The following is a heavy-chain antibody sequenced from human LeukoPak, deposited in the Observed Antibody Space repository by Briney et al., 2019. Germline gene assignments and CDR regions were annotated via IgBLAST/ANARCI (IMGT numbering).Heavy chain of an antibody. J-gene: IGHJ4*02. D-gene: IGHD3-16*01. V-gene: IGHV3-23*01. CDR1: GFTFNSYG. CDR2: ISGSGVST. CDR3: AKGAGRDYIWGTSGHRGILDD. Sequence: GGSLRLSCAASGFTFNSYGMSWVRQAPGKGLEWVSAISGSGVSTYYVDSVKGRFTISRDNSKNTLYLQMNSLRVEDTAVYYCAKGAGRDYIWGTSGHRGILDDWGRGTLVTVSS.